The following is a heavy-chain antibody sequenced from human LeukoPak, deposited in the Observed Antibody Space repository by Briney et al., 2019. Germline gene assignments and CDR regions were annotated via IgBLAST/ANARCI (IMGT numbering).Heavy chain of an antibody. CDR3: ARQDDIVVVPAADGYYFDY. Sequence: GESLKISCKGSGYSFTSYWIGWVRQMPGKGLEWMGIIYPGDSDTRYSPSFQGQVTISADKSISTAYLQWSSLKASDTAMYYCARQDDIVVVPAADGYYFDYWGQGTLVTVSS. CDR1: GYSFTSYW. J-gene: IGHJ4*02. CDR2: IYPGDSDT. V-gene: IGHV5-51*01. D-gene: IGHD2-2*01.